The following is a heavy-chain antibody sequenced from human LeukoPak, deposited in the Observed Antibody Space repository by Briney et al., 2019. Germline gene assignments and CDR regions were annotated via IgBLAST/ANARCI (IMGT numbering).Heavy chain of an antibody. CDR1: GGSISSSSYY. CDR2: IYHSGST. J-gene: IGHJ6*03. CDR3: AREIGGYCSSTSCYLARYMDV. V-gene: IGHV4-39*07. D-gene: IGHD2-2*01. Sequence: PSETLSLTCTVSGGSISSSSYYWGWIRQPPGKGLEWIGSIYHSGSTYYNPSLKSRVTISVDTSKNQFSLKLSSVTAADTAVYYCAREIGGYCSSTSCYLARYMDVWGKGTTVTVSS.